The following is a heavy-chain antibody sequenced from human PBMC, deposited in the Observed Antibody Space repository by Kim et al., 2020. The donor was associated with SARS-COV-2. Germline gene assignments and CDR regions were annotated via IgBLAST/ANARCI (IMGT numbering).Heavy chain of an antibody. CDR1: GGSFSGYY. J-gene: IGHJ1*01. V-gene: IGHV4-34*01. D-gene: IGHD3-22*01. CDR2: INHSGST. CDR3: ARVFDSSGYYPTQYFQH. Sequence: SETLSLTCAVYGGSFSGYYWSWIRQPPGKGLEWIGEINHSGSTNYNPSLKSRVTISVDTSKNQFSLKLSSVTAADTAVYYCARVFDSSGYYPTQYFQHWGQGTLVTVSS.